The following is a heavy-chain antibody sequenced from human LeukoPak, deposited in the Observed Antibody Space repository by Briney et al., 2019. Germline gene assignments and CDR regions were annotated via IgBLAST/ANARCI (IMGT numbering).Heavy chain of an antibody. V-gene: IGHV3-11*04. CDR3: ARERSTVVTPDDDAFDI. Sequence: PGGSLRLSCAASGFTFSDYYMSWIRQAPGKGLEWVSYISSSGSTIYYADSVKGRFTISRDNAKNSLYLQMNSLRAEDTAVYYCARERSTVVTPDDDAFDIWGQGTMVTVSS. J-gene: IGHJ3*02. CDR2: ISSSGSTI. D-gene: IGHD4-23*01. CDR1: GFTFSDYY.